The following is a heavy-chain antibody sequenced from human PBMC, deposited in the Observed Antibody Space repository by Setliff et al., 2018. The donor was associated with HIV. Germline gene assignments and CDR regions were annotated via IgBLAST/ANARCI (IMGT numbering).Heavy chain of an antibody. Sequence: PGGSLRLSCAASGFIFSSYAMHWVRRAPGKGLEWVAVVWSDGSNKDYVDSVKGRFTISRDDSKSTLYLLMKSLRPDDTAVYYCAKAKGIVATGMDYWGQGTVVTVSS. CDR1: GFIFSSYA. CDR3: AKAKGIVATGMDY. D-gene: IGHD6-13*01. V-gene: IGHV3-30*01. CDR2: VWSDGSNK. J-gene: IGHJ4*02.